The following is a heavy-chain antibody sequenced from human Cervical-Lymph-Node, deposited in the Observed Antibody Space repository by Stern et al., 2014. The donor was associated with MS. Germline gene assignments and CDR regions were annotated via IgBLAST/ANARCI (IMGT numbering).Heavy chain of an antibody. J-gene: IGHJ4*02. Sequence: VQLVESGGGVVQPGKSLRLSCATSGFTFSNFGMHWVRQAPGKGLEWVAVIWFDGNNIYYEDSVKGRFTISRDNSENTLYLQMNNLRPEDTAIYYCARGTTVIEYWGRGTLVTVSS. D-gene: IGHD1-1*01. CDR3: ARGTTVIEY. CDR2: IWFDGNNI. V-gene: IGHV3-33*01. CDR1: GFTFSNFG.